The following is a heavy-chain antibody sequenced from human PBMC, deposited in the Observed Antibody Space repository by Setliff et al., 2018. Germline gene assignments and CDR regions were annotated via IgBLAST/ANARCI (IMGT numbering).Heavy chain of an antibody. Sequence: ASVKVSCKASGGTFRSYGISWVRQAPGQGLEWMGGIIPSFGTTSYAQKFQGRVTIITDESTSTAYMELSSLRFEDTAVYYCAREGVDTRSSTDYRYHMDVWGKGTTVTVSS. V-gene: IGHV1-69*05. CDR2: IIPSFGTT. D-gene: IGHD5-18*01. J-gene: IGHJ6*03. CDR3: AREGVDTRSSTDYRYHMDV. CDR1: GGTFRSYG.